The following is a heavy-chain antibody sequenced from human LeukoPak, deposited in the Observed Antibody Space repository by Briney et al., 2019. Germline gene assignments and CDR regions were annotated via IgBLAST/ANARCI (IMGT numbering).Heavy chain of an antibody. CDR3: VISGSYSDY. J-gene: IGHJ4*02. CDR1: GFTFDDYG. D-gene: IGHD1-26*01. V-gene: IGHV3-20*04. CDR2: INWNGGST. Sequence: GGSLRLSCAASGFTFDDYGMSWVRQAPGKGLEWVSGINWNGGSTGYADSVKGRFTISRDNSKNTLYLQMNSLRAEDTAVYYCVISGSYSDYWGQGTLVTVSS.